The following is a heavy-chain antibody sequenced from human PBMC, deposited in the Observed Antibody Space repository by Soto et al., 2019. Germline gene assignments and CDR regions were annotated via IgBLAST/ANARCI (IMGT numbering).Heavy chain of an antibody. CDR3: ARSSGYYPNYFDY. Sequence: ASETLSLTCTVSGGSISSGDYYWSWIRQPPGKGLEWIGYIYYSGSTYYNPSLKSRVTISVDTSKNQFSLKLSSVTAADTAVYYCARSSGYYPNYFDYWGQGTLVTAPQ. CDR1: GGSISSGDYY. V-gene: IGHV4-30-4*01. CDR2: IYYSGST. J-gene: IGHJ4*02. D-gene: IGHD3-22*01.